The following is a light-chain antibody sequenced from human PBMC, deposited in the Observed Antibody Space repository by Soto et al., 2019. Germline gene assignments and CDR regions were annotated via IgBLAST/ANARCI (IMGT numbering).Light chain of an antibody. V-gene: IGLV2-14*01. J-gene: IGLJ1*01. CDR3: SSYTSSSTLV. Sequence: QSVLTQPASVSGSPGQSITISCTGTSNAVGCYIYVSWYQQHPGKAPKLMIYDVSNRPSWVFNRFSGSKSGNTASLTISGLQAEDEADYYCSSYTSSSTLVFGTGTKVTVL. CDR2: DVS. CDR1: SNAVGCYIY.